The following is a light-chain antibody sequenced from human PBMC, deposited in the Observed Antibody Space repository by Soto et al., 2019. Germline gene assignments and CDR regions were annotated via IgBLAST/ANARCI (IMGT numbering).Light chain of an antibody. J-gene: IGLJ1*01. CDR3: SAYTVSRTYV. Sequence: QSLLTQPSSVCGSPGQSITISCTGTISDVGAYNFVSWHQQHPGKAPKLVIYKVYDRPSGISYRFSGSKYGNTASLTISGLQGEDEADYYCSAYTVSRTYVFGTGTKVTV. V-gene: IGLV2-14*03. CDR2: KVY. CDR1: ISDVGAYNF.